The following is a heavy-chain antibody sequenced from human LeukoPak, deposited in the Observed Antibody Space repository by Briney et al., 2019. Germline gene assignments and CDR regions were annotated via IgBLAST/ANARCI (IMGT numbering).Heavy chain of an antibody. CDR3: ARGSDLLSYYFDY. CDR2: TYYRSKWYN. D-gene: IGHD3-16*02. V-gene: IGHV6-1*01. CDR1: GDSVSSNSAA. J-gene: IGHJ4*02. Sequence: SQTLSLTCAISGDSVSSNSAAWNWVRQSLSRGLEWLGRTYYRSKWYNDYAVSVKSRISINPDTSKNQFSLQLNSVTPEDTAVYYCARGSDLLSYYFDYWGQGTLVTVSS.